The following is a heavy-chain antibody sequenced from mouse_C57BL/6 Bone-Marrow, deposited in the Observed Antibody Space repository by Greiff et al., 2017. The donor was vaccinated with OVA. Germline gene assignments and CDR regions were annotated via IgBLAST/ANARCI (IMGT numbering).Heavy chain of an antibody. J-gene: IGHJ3*01. CDR1: GYAFTNYL. V-gene: IGHV1-54*01. D-gene: IGHD1-1*01. CDR3: ARRYYYGTPFAY. CDR2: INPGSGGT. Sequence: VQLQQSGAELVRPGTSVKVSCKASGYAFTNYLIEWVKQRPGQGLEWIGVINPGSGGTNYNEKFKGKATLTADKSSSTAYMQLSSLTSEDSAVYFCARRYYYGTPFAYWGQGTLVTVSA.